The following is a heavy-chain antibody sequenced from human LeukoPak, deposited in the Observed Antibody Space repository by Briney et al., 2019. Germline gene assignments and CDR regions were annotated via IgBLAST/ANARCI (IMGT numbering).Heavy chain of an antibody. CDR2: IYYSGST. V-gene: IGHV4-61*05. D-gene: IGHD3-10*01. J-gene: IGHJ3*01. Sequence: PSETLSLTCTVSGGSISSSSYYWGWIRQPPGKGLEWIGYIYYSGSTNYNPSLKSRVTISVDTSKNQFSLKLSSVAAADTAEYYCARHRITMVGGVIRGHAFDVWGQGTMVTVSS. CDR3: ARHRITMVGGVIRGHAFDV. CDR1: GGSISSSSYY.